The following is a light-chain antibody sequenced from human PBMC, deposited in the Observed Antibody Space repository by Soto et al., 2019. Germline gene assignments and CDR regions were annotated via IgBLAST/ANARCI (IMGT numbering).Light chain of an antibody. J-gene: IGLJ2*01. V-gene: IGLV2-14*03. Sequence: QSALTQPASVSASPGQSITISCTGTSNDVGGYNYVSWYQHYPGKAPKLMIYDVSNRPSGVSNRFSGSKSGNTASLTISGLQAEDEADYYCSSYTTSSTVVFGGGTKLTVL. CDR1: SNDVGGYNY. CDR3: SSYTTSSTVV. CDR2: DVS.